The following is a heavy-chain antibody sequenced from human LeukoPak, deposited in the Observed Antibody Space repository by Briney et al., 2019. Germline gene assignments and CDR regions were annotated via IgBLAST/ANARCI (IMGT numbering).Heavy chain of an antibody. J-gene: IGHJ4*02. CDR1: GFSLSTSGVG. V-gene: IGHV2-5*02. CDR2: IYWDDVK. Sequence: SGPTLVNPTQTLTLTCTFSGFSLSTSGVGVGWIRQPPGKALEWLALIYWDDVKRYSPSLKSRLTITKDTSKNQVVLTMTNMDPVDTATYYCAHRQDTSDDYVWGTYDYWGQGTLVTVSS. D-gene: IGHD3-16*01. CDR3: AHRQDTSDDYVWGTYDY.